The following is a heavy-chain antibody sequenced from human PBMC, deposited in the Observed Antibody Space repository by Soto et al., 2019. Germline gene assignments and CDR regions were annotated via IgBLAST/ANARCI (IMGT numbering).Heavy chain of an antibody. CDR3: AKDFRGLVALLDY. CDR2: ISYSGGRT. CDR1: GFTFSSYA. J-gene: IGHJ4*02. V-gene: IGHV3-23*01. Sequence: EVQLLESGGGLVQPGGSLSLSCAASGFTFSSYAMSWVRQAPGKGLEWVSGISYSGGRTYYADSVKGRFTISRDDSKNTLYLQMNNLRAEDTAVYYCAKDFRGLVALLDYWGQGTLVTVSS. D-gene: IGHD2-15*01.